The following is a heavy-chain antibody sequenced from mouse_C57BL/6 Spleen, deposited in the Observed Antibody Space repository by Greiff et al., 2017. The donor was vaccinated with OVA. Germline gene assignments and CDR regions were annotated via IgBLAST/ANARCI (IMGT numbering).Heavy chain of an antibody. Sequence: VQLKESGAELVRPGASVKLSCTASGFNIKDYYMHWVKQRPEQGLEWIGRIDPEDGDTEYAPKFQGKATMTADTSSNTAYLQLSSLTSEDTAVYYCTTRYYGSSLYWYFDVWGTGTTVTVSS. D-gene: IGHD1-1*01. CDR1: GFNIKDYY. J-gene: IGHJ1*03. CDR3: TTRYYGSSLYWYFDV. CDR2: IDPEDGDT. V-gene: IGHV14-1*01.